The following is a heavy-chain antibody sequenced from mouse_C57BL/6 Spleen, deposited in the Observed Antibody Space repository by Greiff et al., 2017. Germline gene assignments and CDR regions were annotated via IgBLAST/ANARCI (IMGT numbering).Heavy chain of an antibody. J-gene: IGHJ3*01. V-gene: IGHV1-69*01. Sequence: QVQLQQPGAELVLPGASVKLSCKASGYTFTSYWMHWVKQRPGQGLEWIGEIDPSDSYTNYNQKFKGKSTLTVDKSSSTAYMQLSSRTSEDSAVYYCPRMRYINFAWLAYWGQGTLVTVSA. CDR2: IDPSDSYT. CDR1: GYTFTSYW. CDR3: PRMRYINFAWLAY. D-gene: IGHD2-5*01.